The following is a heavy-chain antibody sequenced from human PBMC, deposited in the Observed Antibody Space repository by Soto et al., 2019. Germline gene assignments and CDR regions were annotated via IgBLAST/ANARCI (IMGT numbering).Heavy chain of an antibody. CDR3: TRHFSRSTTFDY. J-gene: IGHJ4*02. V-gene: IGHV3-73*01. CDR1: GFTFSGSA. CDR2: IRSKANSYAT. Sequence: GGSLRLSCAASGFTFSGSAMHWVRQASGKGLEWVGRIRSKANSYATAYAASVKGRFTISRDDSKNTAYLQMNSLKTEDTAVYYCTRHFSRSTTFDYWGQGTLVTVSS. D-gene: IGHD1-1*01.